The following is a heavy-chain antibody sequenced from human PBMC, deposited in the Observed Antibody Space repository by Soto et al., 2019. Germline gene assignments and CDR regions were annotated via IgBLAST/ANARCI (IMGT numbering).Heavy chain of an antibody. CDR1: GFTFTSSA. Sequence: QMQLVQSGAEVKKPGTSVKVSCKASGFTFTSSAVQWVRQARGQRLEWIGWIVVVSGNTSYAQKFKERVTITRDMYISTAYMELSALRSGDTAGYYCATGVRQLKYYYFGMDVWGQGTTVTVSS. CDR2: IVVVSGNT. CDR3: ATGVRQLKYYYFGMDV. V-gene: IGHV1-58*01. D-gene: IGHD2-2*01. J-gene: IGHJ6*02.